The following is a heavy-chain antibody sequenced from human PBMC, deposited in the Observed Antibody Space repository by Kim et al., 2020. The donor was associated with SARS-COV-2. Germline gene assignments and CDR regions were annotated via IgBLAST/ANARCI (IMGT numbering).Heavy chain of an antibody. V-gene: IGHV3-30*18. D-gene: IGHD6-19*01. CDR2: ISYDGSNK. J-gene: IGHJ4*02. Sequence: GGSLRLSCAASGFTFSSYGMHWVRQAPGKGLEWVAVISYDGSNKYYADSVKGRFTISRDNSKNTLYLQMNSLRAEDTAVYYCAKIMEQWLAESDYWGQGTLVTVSS. CDR1: GFTFSSYG. CDR3: AKIMEQWLAESDY.